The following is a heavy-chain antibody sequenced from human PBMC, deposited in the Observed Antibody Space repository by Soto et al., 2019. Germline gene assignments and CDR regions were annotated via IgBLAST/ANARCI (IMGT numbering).Heavy chain of an antibody. CDR2: ISYDGSNK. J-gene: IGHJ6*02. D-gene: IGHD6-13*01. Sequence: QVQLVESGGGVVQPGRSLRLSCAASGFTFSSYGMHWVRQAPGKGLEWVAVISYDGSNKYYADSVKGRFTISRDNSKNTLYLQMNSLRAEDTAVYYCAKRTVTYSSSWYWEYYYYYGMDVWGQGTTVTVSS. V-gene: IGHV3-30*18. CDR1: GFTFSSYG. CDR3: AKRTVTYSSSWYWEYYYYYGMDV.